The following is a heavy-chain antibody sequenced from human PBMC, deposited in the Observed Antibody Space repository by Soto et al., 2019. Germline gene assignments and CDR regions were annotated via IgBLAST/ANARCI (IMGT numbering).Heavy chain of an antibody. D-gene: IGHD3-10*01. CDR3: FRTDYGTAYFDP. CDR1: GDSISNGNPY. CDR2: IFYSGTA. Sequence: SETLSLTCTVSGDSISNGNPYWGWIRQPPGKGLEWIVYIFYSGTAYYNPSLKSRLTISVDTSKNQFSLKLSSVTAADTAVYDCFRTDYGTAYFDPWGQGSLVTVSS. J-gene: IGHJ5*02. V-gene: IGHV4-30-4*01.